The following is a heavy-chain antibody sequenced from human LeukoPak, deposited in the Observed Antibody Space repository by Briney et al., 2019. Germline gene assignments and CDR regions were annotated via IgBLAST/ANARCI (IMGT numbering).Heavy chain of an antibody. V-gene: IGHV3-66*01. CDR2: IYGGGSP. Sequence: GGSLRLSCAASGFTISSNYMNWVRQAPGKGLEWVSAIYGGGSPYYVDSVKGRFTISRDNSKNTLYLQMNSLRAEDTAVYYCARDLNTARFDYWGQGTLVTASS. D-gene: IGHD5-18*01. J-gene: IGHJ4*02. CDR1: GFTISSNY. CDR3: ARDLNTARFDY.